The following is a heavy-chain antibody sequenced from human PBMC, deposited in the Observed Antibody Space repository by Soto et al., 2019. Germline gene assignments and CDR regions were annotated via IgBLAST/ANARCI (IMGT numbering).Heavy chain of an antibody. CDR3: ARGASSGYYGLPWGTAFDI. Sequence: QVQLVESGGGVVQPGRSLRLSCAASGFTFTSYAMHWVRQAPGKGLEWVAVISYDGSNKFYADSVKGRFTISRDNSKSTLYLRMNSLRAEDTAVYYCARGASSGYYGLPWGTAFDIWGQGTMVTVSS. V-gene: IGHV3-30-3*01. CDR2: ISYDGSNK. J-gene: IGHJ3*02. D-gene: IGHD3-22*01. CDR1: GFTFTSYA.